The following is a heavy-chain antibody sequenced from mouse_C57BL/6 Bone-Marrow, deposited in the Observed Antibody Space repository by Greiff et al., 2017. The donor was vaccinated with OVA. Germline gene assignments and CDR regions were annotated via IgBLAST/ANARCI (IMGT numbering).Heavy chain of an antibody. CDR2: IYPSDSET. CDR1: GYTFTSYW. J-gene: IGHJ3*01. CDR3: ARGGLLRGFAY. Sequence: VQLQQPGAELVRPGSSVKLSCKASGYTFTSYWMDWVKQRPGQGLEWIGNIYPSDSETHYNQKFKDKATLTVDKSSSTAYMQLSSLTSEDSAVYYCARGGLLRGFAYWGQGTLVTVSA. V-gene: IGHV1-61*01. D-gene: IGHD1-1*01.